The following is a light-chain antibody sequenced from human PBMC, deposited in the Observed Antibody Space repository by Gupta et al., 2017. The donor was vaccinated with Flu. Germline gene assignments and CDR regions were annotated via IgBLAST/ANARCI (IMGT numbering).Light chain of an antibody. V-gene: IGKV1-8*01. CDR1: QGISSY. CDR2: AAS. CDR3: QQYYSYPRT. J-gene: IGKJ1*01. Sequence: AIRMTQSPSSFSASTGDRVTLTCRASQGISSYLAWYQQKPGKAPKLLIYAASTLQSGVPSRCSGSGSGTDFTLTISCLHSEDFANYYRQQYYSYPRTFGQGTKVEIK.